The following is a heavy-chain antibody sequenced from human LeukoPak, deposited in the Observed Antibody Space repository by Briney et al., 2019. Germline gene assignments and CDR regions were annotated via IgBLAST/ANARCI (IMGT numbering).Heavy chain of an antibody. Sequence: PGGSLRLSCAASGFTFSSYSMNWVRQAPGKGLEWVSSISSSSSYIYYADSVKGRFTISRDNAKNSLYLQMNSLRAEDTAVYYCARGDDYCDPGDYWGQGTLVTVSS. V-gene: IGHV3-21*01. CDR2: ISSSSSYI. J-gene: IGHJ4*02. CDR1: GFTFSSYS. D-gene: IGHD4-17*01. CDR3: ARGDDYCDPGDY.